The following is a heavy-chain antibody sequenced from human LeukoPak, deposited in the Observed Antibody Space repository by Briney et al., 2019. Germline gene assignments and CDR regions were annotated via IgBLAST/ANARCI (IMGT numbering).Heavy chain of an antibody. CDR1: GYTFTSYA. CDR3: ARGRVRSSSWYWFDP. CDR2: INAGNGNT. V-gene: IGHV1-3*03. Sequence: GASVKVSCKASGYTFTSYAMHWVRQAPGQRLEWMGWINAGNGNTKYSQEFQGRVTITRDTSASTAYMELSSLRSEDMAVYYCARGRVRSSSWYWFDPWGQGTLVTVSS. J-gene: IGHJ5*02. D-gene: IGHD6-13*01.